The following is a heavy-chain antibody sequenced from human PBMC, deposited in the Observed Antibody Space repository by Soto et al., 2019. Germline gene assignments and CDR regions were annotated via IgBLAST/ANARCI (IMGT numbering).Heavy chain of an antibody. V-gene: IGHV1-69*02. D-gene: IGHD3-10*01. CDR1: GGTFSSYT. CDR2: IIPILGIA. Sequence: QVQLVQSGAEVKKPGSSVKGSCKGSGGTFSSYTISWVRQAPGQGLEWMGRIIPILGIANHAQKFQGRVTITADKSTSTAYMELSSLSSEDTAVYYCARFRGSYGMEVWGQGTTVTVSS. CDR3: ARFRGSYGMEV. J-gene: IGHJ6*02.